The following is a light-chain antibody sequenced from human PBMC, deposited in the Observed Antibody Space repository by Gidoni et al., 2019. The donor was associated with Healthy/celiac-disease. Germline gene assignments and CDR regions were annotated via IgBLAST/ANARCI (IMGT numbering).Light chain of an antibody. V-gene: IGKV1-39*01. CDR3: QQSYSILGT. Sequence: DFQMTQSPSSLSASVGDRVTITCRASQSISSYLNWYQHKPGKAPKLLIYAASSLQSGVPSRISGSGSGTDFTLTIISLQPEDFATYYCQQSYSILGTFGQGTKVEIK. J-gene: IGKJ1*01. CDR1: QSISSY. CDR2: AAS.